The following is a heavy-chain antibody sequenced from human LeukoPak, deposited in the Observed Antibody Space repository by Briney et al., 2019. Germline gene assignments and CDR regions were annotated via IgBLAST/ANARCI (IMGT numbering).Heavy chain of an antibody. J-gene: IGHJ4*02. D-gene: IGHD1-26*01. CDR3: ARDRSITEKYSGSYFPDY. CDR2: IDSNRGDT. CDR1: GYSFTGYY. Sequence: ASVKVSCKASGYSFTGYYMHWVRQAPGQGLEWMGWIDSNRGDTKYAPKFQGRVTMTRDTSINTAYVELSRLTSDDTAVYYCARDRSITEKYSGSYFPDYWGQGTLVTVSS. V-gene: IGHV1-2*02.